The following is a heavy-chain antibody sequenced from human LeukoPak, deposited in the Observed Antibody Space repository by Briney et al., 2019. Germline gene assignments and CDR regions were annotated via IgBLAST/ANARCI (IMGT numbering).Heavy chain of an antibody. CDR1: GGTFSSNA. CDR2: IIPILGIA. CDR3: AKDLRGSGSYYRLIDY. J-gene: IGHJ4*02. D-gene: IGHD3-10*01. Sequence: ASVKVSCKASGGTFSSNAISWVRQAPGQGLEWMRRIIPILGIANYAQRFQGRVTITADKSTTTAYMELSSLRSEDTAVYYCAKDLRGSGSYYRLIDYWGQGTLVTVSS. V-gene: IGHV1-69*04.